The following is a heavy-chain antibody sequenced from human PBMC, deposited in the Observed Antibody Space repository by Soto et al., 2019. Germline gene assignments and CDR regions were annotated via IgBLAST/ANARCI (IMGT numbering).Heavy chain of an antibody. CDR1: GYTFSNFG. CDR2: ISGYNGNT. D-gene: IGHD3-22*01. CDR3: ARECYYDSSGYDRGAFDI. Sequence: GASVKVSCKASGYTFSNFGLSWVRQAPGQGLEWMGWISGYNGNTNYAQKLQGRVTMTTDTSTSTAYMELRSLRSDDTAVYYCARECYYDSSGYDRGAFDIWGQGTMVTVSS. V-gene: IGHV1-18*01. J-gene: IGHJ3*02.